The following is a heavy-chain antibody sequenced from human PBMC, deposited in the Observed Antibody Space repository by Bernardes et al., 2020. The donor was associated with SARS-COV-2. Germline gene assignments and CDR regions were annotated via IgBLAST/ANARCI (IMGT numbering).Heavy chain of an antibody. J-gene: IGHJ3*02. V-gene: IGHV3-21*01. CDR3: ARGGDFDWLYSSWAFDI. CDR1: GFTFSSYS. D-gene: IGHD3-9*01. Sequence: GGSLRLSCAASGFTFSSYSMNWVRQAPGKGLEWVSSISSSSSYIYYADSVKGRFTISRDNAKNSLYLQMNSLRAEDTAVYYCARGGDFDWLYSSWAFDIWGQGTMVTVSS. CDR2: ISSSSSYI.